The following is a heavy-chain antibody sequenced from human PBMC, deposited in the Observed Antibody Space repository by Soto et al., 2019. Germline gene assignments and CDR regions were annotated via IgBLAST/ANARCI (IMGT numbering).Heavy chain of an antibody. Sequence: GGSLRLSCAASGFTFSSYAMSWVRQAPGKGLEWVSAISGSGGSTYYADSVKGRFTISRDNSKNTLYLQMNSLRAEDTAVYYCAKGSIEGSPWLRSGARHPSTFDYWGQGTLVTVSS. D-gene: IGHD5-12*01. CDR3: AKGSIEGSPWLRSGARHPSTFDY. J-gene: IGHJ4*02. CDR2: ISGSGGST. V-gene: IGHV3-23*01. CDR1: GFTFSSYA.